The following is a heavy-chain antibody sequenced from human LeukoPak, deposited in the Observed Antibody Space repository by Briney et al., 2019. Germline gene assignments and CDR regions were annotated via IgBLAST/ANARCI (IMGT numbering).Heavy chain of an antibody. CDR1: GFTFSSYG. J-gene: IGHJ4*02. Sequence: GRSLRLSCATAGFTFSSYGMHWVRQAPGKGLEWMAIIWYDKSKEYYADSVKSRFIISRDNSKNTLYLQMNNLRAEGTAVYYCARESATSQGLFDYWGQGTLVSVSS. D-gene: IGHD3-3*01. CDR3: ARESATSQGLFDY. CDR2: IWYDKSKE. V-gene: IGHV3-33*01.